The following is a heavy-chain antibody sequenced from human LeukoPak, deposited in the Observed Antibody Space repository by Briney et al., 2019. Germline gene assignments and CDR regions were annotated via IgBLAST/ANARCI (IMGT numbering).Heavy chain of an antibody. CDR1: GGTFSSYA. Sequence: GASVKVSCKASGGTFSSYAISWVRQAPGQGLEWMGGTIPIFGTANYAQKFQGRVTITADESTSTAYMELSSLRSEDTAVYYCARGTRYSSGWYAGYWGQGTLVTVSS. V-gene: IGHV1-69*13. D-gene: IGHD6-19*01. J-gene: IGHJ4*02. CDR2: TIPIFGTA. CDR3: ARGTRYSSGWYAGY.